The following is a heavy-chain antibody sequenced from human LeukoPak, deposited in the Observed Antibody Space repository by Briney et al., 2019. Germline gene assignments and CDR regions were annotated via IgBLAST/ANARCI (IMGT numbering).Heavy chain of an antibody. CDR3: ARDLGGYSGYDSYYYYYGMDV. CDR2: ISSSSSYI. V-gene: IGHV3-21*01. Sequence: GGSLRLSCAASGFTFSSYSMNWVRQAPGKGLEWVSSISSSSSYIYYADSVKGRFTISRDNAKNSLYLQMNRLRAEDTAVYYCARDLGGYSGYDSYYYYYGMDVWGKGTTVTVSS. J-gene: IGHJ6*04. CDR1: GFTFSSYS. D-gene: IGHD5-12*01.